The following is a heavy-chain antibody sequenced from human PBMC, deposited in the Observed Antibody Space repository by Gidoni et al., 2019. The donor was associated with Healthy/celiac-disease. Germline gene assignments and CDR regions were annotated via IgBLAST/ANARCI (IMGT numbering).Heavy chain of an antibody. CDR1: GFTFSSYS. CDR2: ISSSSSTI. J-gene: IGHJ4*02. D-gene: IGHD4-17*01. Sequence: EVQLVESGGGLVQPGGSLRLSCAASGFTFSSYSMNWVRQAPGKGREWVSDISSSSSTIYYADAVKGRFTISRDNAKNSLYLQMNSLGDEDTAVYYCAREDYGVDYWGQGTLVTVSS. CDR3: AREDYGVDY. V-gene: IGHV3-48*02.